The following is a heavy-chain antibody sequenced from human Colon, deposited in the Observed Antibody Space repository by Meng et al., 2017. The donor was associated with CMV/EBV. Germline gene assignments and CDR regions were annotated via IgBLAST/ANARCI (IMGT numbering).Heavy chain of an antibody. D-gene: IGHD3-10*01. Sequence: GGSLRLSCAASGFTFSSYGMHWVRQAPGKGLEWVAFIRYDGSNKYYADSVKGRFTISRDNSKNTMYLQMSSLRVEDTGVYYCARDSEPRAGIIGNVFDIWGQGTMVTVSS. CDR1: GFTFSSYG. CDR2: IRYDGSNK. V-gene: IGHV3-30*02. J-gene: IGHJ3*02. CDR3: ARDSEPRAGIIGNVFDI.